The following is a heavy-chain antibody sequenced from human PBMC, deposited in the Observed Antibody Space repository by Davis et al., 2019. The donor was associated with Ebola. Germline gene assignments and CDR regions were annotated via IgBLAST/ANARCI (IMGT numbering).Heavy chain of an antibody. CDR2: ISYDGSNK. J-gene: IGHJ6*04. Sequence: SLKISCAASGFTFSSYGMHWVRQAPGKGLEWVAVISYDGSNKYYADSVKGRFTISRDNSKNTLYLQMNSLRAEDTAVYYCAKNWEYSSSSGGMDVWGKGTTVTVSS. D-gene: IGHD6-6*01. V-gene: IGHV3-30*18. CDR1: GFTFSSYG. CDR3: AKNWEYSSSSGGMDV.